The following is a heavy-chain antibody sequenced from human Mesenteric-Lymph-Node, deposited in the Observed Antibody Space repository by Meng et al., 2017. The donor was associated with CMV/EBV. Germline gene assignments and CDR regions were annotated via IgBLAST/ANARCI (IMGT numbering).Heavy chain of an antibody. CDR3: AREYYYGSGSYYKGGDLYYFDY. V-gene: IGHV1-18*04. D-gene: IGHD3-10*01. CDR2: ISANNGDT. CDR1: YG. Sequence: YGITWVRRAPGQGLEWMGWISANNGDTNYAQNFQGRATMTTDTSTNTAYMELSRLRSDDTAVYYCAREYYYGSGSYYKGGDLYYFDYWGQGTLVTVSS. J-gene: IGHJ4*02.